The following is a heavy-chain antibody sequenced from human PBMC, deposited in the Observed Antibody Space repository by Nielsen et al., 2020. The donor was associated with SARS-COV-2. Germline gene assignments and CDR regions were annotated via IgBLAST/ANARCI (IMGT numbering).Heavy chain of an antibody. CDR2: ISSSGSTI. CDR3: ARRHYYYYGMDV. D-gene: IGHD6-25*01. Sequence: GGSLRLSCAASGFTFSSYAMSWVRQAPGKGLEWVSYISSSGSTIYYADSVKGRFTISRDNAKNSLYLQMNSLRAEDTAVYYCARRHYYYYGMDVWGQGTTVTVSS. J-gene: IGHJ6*02. V-gene: IGHV3-48*03. CDR1: GFTFSSYA.